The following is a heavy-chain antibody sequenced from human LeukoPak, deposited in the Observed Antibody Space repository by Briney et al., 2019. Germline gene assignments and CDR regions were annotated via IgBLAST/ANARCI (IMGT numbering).Heavy chain of an antibody. CDR1: GGSISSSSHY. Sequence: PSETLSLTCTVSGGSISSSSHYWGWIRQPPGKGLEWIGSFYYSGSTYYNPSLKSRVTISVDTSKNQVSLKLTSVTAADTAVYYCARGRVVPAANFDYWGQGTLVTVSS. V-gene: IGHV4-39*07. CDR2: FYYSGST. CDR3: ARGRVVPAANFDY. D-gene: IGHD2-2*01. J-gene: IGHJ4*02.